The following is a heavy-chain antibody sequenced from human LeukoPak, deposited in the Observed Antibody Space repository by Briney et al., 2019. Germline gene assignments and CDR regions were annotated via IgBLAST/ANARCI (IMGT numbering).Heavy chain of an antibody. CDR2: ISVYTNYT. J-gene: IGHJ5*02. D-gene: IGHD2-21*02. CDR1: GYTFTSYG. V-gene: IGHV1-18*04. Sequence: ASVKVSCKASGYTFTSYGINWVRQAPGQGLEWMAWISVYTNYTNYARKFQDRVTMTTDTSTSTAYMELRSLRSDDTAVYYCARDPTPTMYGDNNWFDPWGQGTLVIVSS. CDR3: ARDPTPTMYGDNNWFDP.